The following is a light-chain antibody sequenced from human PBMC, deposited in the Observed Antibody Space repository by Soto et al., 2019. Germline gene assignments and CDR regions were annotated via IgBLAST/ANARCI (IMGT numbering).Light chain of an antibody. V-gene: IGLV1-47*01. CDR2: RNY. Sequence: QSVLTQPPSASGTPGEMVTISCSGSGSNIGNNYVYWYQQRPGAAPQLLIYRNYQRPSGVPDRFSGSKSGTSGSLAISGLRSEDEADYYCAAWDDSLSGVVFGGGTKLTVL. CDR3: AAWDDSLSGVV. CDR1: GSNIGNNY. J-gene: IGLJ2*01.